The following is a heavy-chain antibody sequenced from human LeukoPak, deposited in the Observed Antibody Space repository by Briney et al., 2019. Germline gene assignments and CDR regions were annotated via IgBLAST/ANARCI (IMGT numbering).Heavy chain of an antibody. CDR3: ARTDGYCSGGSCYATMDV. D-gene: IGHD2-15*01. Sequence: SVKVSCKASGGTFSSYAISWVRQAPGQGLEWMGGIIPIFGTANYAQKFQGRVTITADESTSTAYMELSSLRSEDTAVYYCARTDGYCSGGSCYATMDVWGKGTTVTIPS. CDR2: IIPIFGTA. J-gene: IGHJ6*03. V-gene: IGHV1-69*01. CDR1: GGTFSSYA.